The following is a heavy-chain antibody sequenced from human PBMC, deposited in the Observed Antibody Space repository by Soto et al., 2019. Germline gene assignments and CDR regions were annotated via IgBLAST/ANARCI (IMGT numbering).Heavy chain of an antibody. Sequence: EVQLVESGGGVVRPGGSLRLSCAASGFTFDDYGMSWVRQAPGKGLEWVSGINWNGGSTGYADSVKGRFTISRDNAKNSLYLQMNSLRAEDTALYHCARAYPEYGSGSYSMGSYYYYMDVWGKGTTATVSS. CDR1: GFTFDDYG. V-gene: IGHV3-20*01. CDR3: ARAYPEYGSGSYSMGSYYYYMDV. J-gene: IGHJ6*03. D-gene: IGHD3-10*01. CDR2: INWNGGST.